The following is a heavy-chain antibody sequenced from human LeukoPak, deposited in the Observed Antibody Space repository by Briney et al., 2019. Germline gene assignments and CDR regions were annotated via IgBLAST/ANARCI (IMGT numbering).Heavy chain of an antibody. J-gene: IGHJ4*02. V-gene: IGHV1-69*05. D-gene: IGHD6-19*01. CDR1: GDTFSSYA. CDR3: ASYPRYSSSPPFDY. CDR2: IIPIFDRP. Sequence: SVKVACKASGDTFSSYAISWVRQAPGQGLEWMGAIIPIFDRPNYAQRFQGRVTMTRDTTISTAYMELSRLTSDDTAVYYCASYPRYSSSPPFDYWGQGTLVTVSS.